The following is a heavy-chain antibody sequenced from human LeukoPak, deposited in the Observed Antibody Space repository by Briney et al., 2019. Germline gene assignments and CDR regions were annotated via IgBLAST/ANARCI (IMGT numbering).Heavy chain of an antibody. J-gene: IGHJ4*02. CDR2: ISGSGGST. CDR1: GFTFSSYG. D-gene: IGHD3-9*01. CDR3: AKMDTYYDILTGPLDY. V-gene: IGHV3-23*01. Sequence: GGSLRLSCAASGFTFSSYGMSWVRQAPGKGLEWVSAISGSGGSTYYADSVKGRFTISRDNAKNSLYLQMNSLRAEDTALYYCAKMDTYYDILTGPLDYWGQGTLVTVSS.